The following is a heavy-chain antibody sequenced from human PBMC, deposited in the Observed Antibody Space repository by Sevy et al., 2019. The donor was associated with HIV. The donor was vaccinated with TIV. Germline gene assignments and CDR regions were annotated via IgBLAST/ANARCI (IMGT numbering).Heavy chain of an antibody. V-gene: IGHV3-72*01. Sequence: GGSLRLSCAASGFTFSDHYMEWVRQAPGKGLEWVGRIRNKADSYTTEYAASVKGRFTISSDDSKNSLYLLMNSLKTEDTAVYYCATHAGIAVAGRVFDYWGQGTLVTVSS. CDR2: IRNKADSYTT. CDR3: ATHAGIAVAGRVFDY. CDR1: GFTFSDHY. J-gene: IGHJ4*02. D-gene: IGHD6-13*01.